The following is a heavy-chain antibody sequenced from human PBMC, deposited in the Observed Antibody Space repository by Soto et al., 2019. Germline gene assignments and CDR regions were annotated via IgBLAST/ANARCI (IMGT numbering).Heavy chain of an antibody. CDR1: GFTFSTYW. V-gene: IGHV3-74*02. CDR3: ASIPMVRGPSDY. D-gene: IGHD3-10*01. Sequence: EVRLVVSGGGLVQPGGSLRLSCAASGFTFSTYWMHWVRQAPGKGLVWVSRINGDGTTTQYADSVKGRFTISRDNAKNTLYLQMNTLRGNDTAMYYCASIPMVRGPSDYWGQGTLVTVSS. CDR2: INGDGTTT. J-gene: IGHJ4*02.